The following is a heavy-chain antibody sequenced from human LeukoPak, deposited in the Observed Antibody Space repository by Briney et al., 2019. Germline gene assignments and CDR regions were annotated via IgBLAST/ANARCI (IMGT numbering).Heavy chain of an antibody. V-gene: IGHV1-24*01. CDR1: GYTLTELS. Sequence: ASVTVSCTVSGYTLTELSMHWVRQAPGKGLEWMGGFDPEDGETIYAQKFQGRVTMTEDTSTDTAYMELSSLRSEDTAVYYCATPFSDSSGYYYGGNPHEPTWGQGTLVTVSS. D-gene: IGHD3-22*01. CDR2: FDPEDGET. CDR3: ATPFSDSSGYYYGGNPHEPT. J-gene: IGHJ5*02.